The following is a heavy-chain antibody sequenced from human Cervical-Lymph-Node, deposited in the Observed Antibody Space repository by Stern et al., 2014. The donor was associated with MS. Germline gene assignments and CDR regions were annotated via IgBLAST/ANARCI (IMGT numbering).Heavy chain of an antibody. V-gene: IGHV5-51*01. J-gene: IGHJ4*02. Sequence: VQLVQSGPEVKRPGESLKISCQASGYTFTSYWIGWVRQMPGKGLEGIAIIFPGGSNIRYSPSFQGQVTISADKSSSTAYLQWNNLKASDTAIYYCARQRYFGYWGQGTLVTVSS. CDR3: ARQRYFGY. CDR2: IFPGGSNI. CDR1: GYTFTSYW.